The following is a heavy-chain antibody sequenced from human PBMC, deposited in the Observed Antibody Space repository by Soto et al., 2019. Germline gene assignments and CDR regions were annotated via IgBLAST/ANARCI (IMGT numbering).Heavy chain of an antibody. CDR2: INAGNVNT. CDR3: ARGITLPTPLDY. Sequence: QVQLVQSGAEEKKPGASVKVSCKASGYTFTSYAMHWVPQAPGQRLEGMGWINAGNVNTKYSQKFQGRVTITRDTSASTAYMELSSLRSEDTAVYYCARGITLPTPLDYWGQGTLVTVSS. V-gene: IGHV1-3*05. D-gene: IGHD1-20*01. CDR1: GYTFTSYA. J-gene: IGHJ4*02.